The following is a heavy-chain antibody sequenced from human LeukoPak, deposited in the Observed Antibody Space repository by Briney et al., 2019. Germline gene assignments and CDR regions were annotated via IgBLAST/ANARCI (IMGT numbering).Heavy chain of an antibody. Sequence: PGGSLRLSCAASGFTPSDYWMSWVRQAPGKGLEWVANMNQDGSDKNYVDSVKGRFTISRDDAKNSLLLQMTSLRAEDAAVYYCARESTEERPGCWGQGTLVTVSS. CDR2: MNQDGSDK. V-gene: IGHV3-7*01. J-gene: IGHJ4*02. CDR1: GFTPSDYW. CDR3: ARESTEERPGC. D-gene: IGHD1-1*01.